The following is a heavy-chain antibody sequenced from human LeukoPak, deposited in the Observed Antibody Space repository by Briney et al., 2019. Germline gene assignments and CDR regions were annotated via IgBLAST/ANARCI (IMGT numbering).Heavy chain of an antibody. J-gene: IGHJ4*01. CDR3: ARDSAAAKLGY. CDR2: IYGGGST. Sequence: GGSLRLSCAASGFTVSSNYMSWVRQAPGKGLEWVSVIYGGGSTYYADFVKGRFTISRDNSKNTLYLQMNSLRAEDTAVYYCARDSAAAKLGYWGHGTLVTVSS. D-gene: IGHD6-13*01. CDR1: GFTVSSNY. V-gene: IGHV3-66*01.